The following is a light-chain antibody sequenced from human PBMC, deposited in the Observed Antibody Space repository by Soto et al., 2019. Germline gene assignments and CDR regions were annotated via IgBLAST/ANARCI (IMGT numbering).Light chain of an antibody. J-gene: IGKJ5*01. Sequence: EIQMTQNPSSLSASVGDKVTITCRASQTIITYLHWYQQTPGKAPKLLIYDASRLQSGVPSRFSGSGSGTEFTLTINSLQPEDFATYYCQQAASFPITFGQGTLLEV. CDR2: DAS. CDR3: QQAASFPIT. CDR1: QTIITY. V-gene: IGKV1-39*01.